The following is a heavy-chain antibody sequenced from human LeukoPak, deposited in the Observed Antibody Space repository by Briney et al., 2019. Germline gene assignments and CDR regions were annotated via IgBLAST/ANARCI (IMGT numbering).Heavy chain of an antibody. V-gene: IGHV3-21*01. J-gene: IGHJ3*02. CDR1: GFTFSSCN. Sequence: GGSLRLSCAASGFTFSSCNMNWVRQAPGKGLEWVSSINSSSSYIYYADSVRGRFTISRDNAKNSLYLQINSLRAEDTAVYYCARDPAYCGGDCYSVHQDAFDIWGQGTRVTVSS. D-gene: IGHD2-21*02. CDR3: ARDPAYCGGDCYSVHQDAFDI. CDR2: INSSSSYI.